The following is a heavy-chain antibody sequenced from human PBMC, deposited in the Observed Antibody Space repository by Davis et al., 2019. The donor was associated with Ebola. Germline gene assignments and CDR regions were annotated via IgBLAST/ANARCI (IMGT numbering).Heavy chain of an antibody. CDR2: LKVDGSDH. V-gene: IGHV3-7*01. CDR1: GTNYGSYW. CDR3: ARDRNTAMDLYYYGMEV. D-gene: IGHD5-18*01. Sequence: GGLLRSSCEGLGTNYGSYWMSCDRLAAGKLLECVATLKVDGSDHYYPDSLKGRFTNSRDNSKNTLYLQMNSLRAEDTAVYYCARDRNTAMDLYYYGMEVWGQGATVTVSS. J-gene: IGHJ6*02.